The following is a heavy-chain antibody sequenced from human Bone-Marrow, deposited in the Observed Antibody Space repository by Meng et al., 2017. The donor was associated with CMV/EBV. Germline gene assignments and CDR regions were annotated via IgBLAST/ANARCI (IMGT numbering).Heavy chain of an antibody. Sequence: QYGAEGKNPWSSVKVPSNASGRTFRTHAISWVPQAPGQGLEGMGGIIPIFGTATYTQKFQGRVTMTADESTSTAYMELSSLRSEDTAVYYCARGEGYSSSWSDPFDYWGQGTLVTVSS. CDR2: IIPIFGTA. CDR1: GRTFRTHA. V-gene: IGHV1-69*01. J-gene: IGHJ4*02. D-gene: IGHD6-13*01. CDR3: ARGEGYSSSWSDPFDY.